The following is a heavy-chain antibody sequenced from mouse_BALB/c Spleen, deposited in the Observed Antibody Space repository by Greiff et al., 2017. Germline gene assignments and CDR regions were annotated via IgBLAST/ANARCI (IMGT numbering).Heavy chain of an antibody. V-gene: IGHV1S135*01. Sequence: VQLQQSGPELMKPGASVKISCKASGYSFTSYYMHWVKQSHGKSLEWIGYIDPFNGGTSYNQKFKGKATLTVDKSSSTAYMHLSSLTSEDSAVYYCARKRDYDGYYAFDYWGQGTTLTVSS. CDR1: GYSFTSYY. J-gene: IGHJ2*01. D-gene: IGHD2-3*01. CDR3: ARKRDYDGYYAFDY. CDR2: IDPFNGGT.